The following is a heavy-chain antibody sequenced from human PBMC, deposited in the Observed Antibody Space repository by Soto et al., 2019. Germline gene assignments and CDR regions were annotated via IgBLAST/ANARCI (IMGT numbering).Heavy chain of an antibody. CDR3: ARDMMAGAVNDGFDI. Sequence: GGSLRLSCAASGFTFSSYAMSWVRQAPGKGLEWVSRINGNGSSTGYADSVKGRFTISRDNFKNTLYLQMNSLRAEDTAVYYCARDMMAGAVNDGFDIWGPGTMVTVSS. J-gene: IGHJ3*02. CDR2: INGNGSST. V-gene: IGHV3-23*01. CDR1: GFTFSSYA. D-gene: IGHD6-19*01.